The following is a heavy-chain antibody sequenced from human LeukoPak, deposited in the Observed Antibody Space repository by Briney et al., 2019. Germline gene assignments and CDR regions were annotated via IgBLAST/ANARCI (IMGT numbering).Heavy chain of an antibody. CDR3: ARVLAPHYYDSKGDWFDP. D-gene: IGHD3-22*01. Sequence: SETLSLTCTVSGGSISSYYWSWIRQSPGKGLEWIGYIYYSGSTNYNPSLKSQVAISVDTSKNQFSLKLSSVTAADTAVYYCARVLAPHYYDSKGDWFDPWGQGTLVTVSS. V-gene: IGHV4-59*08. J-gene: IGHJ5*02. CDR2: IYYSGST. CDR1: GGSISSYY.